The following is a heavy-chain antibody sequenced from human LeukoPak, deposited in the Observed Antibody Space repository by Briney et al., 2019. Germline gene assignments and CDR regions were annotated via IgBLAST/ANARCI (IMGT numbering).Heavy chain of an antibody. Sequence: ASVKVSCKASGYTFTCYYMHWVRQAPGQGLEWMGWINPNSGGTNYAQKFQGRVTMTRDTSISTAYMELSRLRSDDTAVYYCATEMATRNAFDIWGQGTMVTVSS. CDR1: GYTFTCYY. V-gene: IGHV1-2*02. CDR3: ATEMATRNAFDI. D-gene: IGHD5-24*01. J-gene: IGHJ3*02. CDR2: INPNSGGT.